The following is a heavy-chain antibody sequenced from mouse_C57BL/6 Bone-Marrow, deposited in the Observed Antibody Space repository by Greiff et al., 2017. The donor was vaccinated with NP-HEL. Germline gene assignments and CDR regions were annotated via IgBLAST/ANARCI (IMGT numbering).Heavy chain of an antibody. D-gene: IGHD1-1*01. V-gene: IGHV5-9-1*02. CDR1: GFTFSSYA. CDR2: ISSGGDYI. Sequence: EVMLVESGEGLVKPGGSLKLSCAASGFTFSSYAMSWVRQTQGKRLEWVAYISSGGDYIYYADTVKGRVTISRDKARNTLYLQMSSLKSEDTAMYYCTRDGIYVWYYFDYWGQGTTLTVSS. J-gene: IGHJ2*01. CDR3: TRDGIYVWYYFDY.